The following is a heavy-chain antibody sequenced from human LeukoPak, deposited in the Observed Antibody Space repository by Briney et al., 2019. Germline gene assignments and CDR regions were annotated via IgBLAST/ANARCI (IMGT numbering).Heavy chain of an antibody. D-gene: IGHD6-6*01. CDR2: IIPIFGTA. CDR1: GYILTSYY. V-gene: IGHV1-69*13. CDR3: ARDRSPYSSSSYYYYGMDV. J-gene: IGHJ6*02. Sequence: GASVTVSCKASGYILTSYYMHWVRQAPGQGLEWMGGIIPIFGTANYAQKFQGRVTITADESTSTAYMELSSLRSEDTAVYYCARDRSPYSSSSYYYYGMDVWGQGTTVTVSS.